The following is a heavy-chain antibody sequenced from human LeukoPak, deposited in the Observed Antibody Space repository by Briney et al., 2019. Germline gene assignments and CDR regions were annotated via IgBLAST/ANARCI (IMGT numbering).Heavy chain of an antibody. CDR3: ARSPPLWNLDY. CDR2: IYYSGST. V-gene: IGHV4-59*08. CDR1: GGSISSYY. J-gene: IGHJ4*02. D-gene: IGHD1-1*01. Sequence: PSETLSLTCTVSGGSISSYYWSWIRQPPGKGLEWIGYIYYSGSTNYNPSLKSRVTISVDTSKNQFSLKLSSVTAADTAVYYCARSPPLWNLDYWGQGTLVTVSS.